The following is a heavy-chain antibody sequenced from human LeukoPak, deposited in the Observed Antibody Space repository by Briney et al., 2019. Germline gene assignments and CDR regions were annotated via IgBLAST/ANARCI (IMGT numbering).Heavy chain of an antibody. D-gene: IGHD3-22*01. CDR2: ISAYNGNT. V-gene: IGHV1-18*01. J-gene: IGHJ5*02. CDR1: GYTFTSYG. Sequence: GASVKVSFKASGYTFTSYGISWVRQAPGQGLEWMGWISAYNGNTNYAQKLQGRVTMTTDTSTSTAYMELRSLRSDDTAVYYCARDITMIVVAEKWFDPWGQGTLVTVSS. CDR3: ARDITMIVVAEKWFDP.